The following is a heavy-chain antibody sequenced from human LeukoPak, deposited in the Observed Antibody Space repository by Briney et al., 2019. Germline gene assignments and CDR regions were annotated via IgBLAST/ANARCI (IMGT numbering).Heavy chain of an antibody. CDR1: GYSFTSYW. V-gene: IGHV5-51*01. CDR2: IYPGDSDT. Sequence: GESLRISCKGSGYSFTSYWIGWVRQMPGKGLEWMGIIYPGDSDTRYSPSFQGQVTISADKSISTAYLQWSSLKASDTAMYYCARLGGGGSSWYGWFDPWGQGTLVTVSS. J-gene: IGHJ5*02. D-gene: IGHD6-13*01. CDR3: ARLGGGGSSWYGWFDP.